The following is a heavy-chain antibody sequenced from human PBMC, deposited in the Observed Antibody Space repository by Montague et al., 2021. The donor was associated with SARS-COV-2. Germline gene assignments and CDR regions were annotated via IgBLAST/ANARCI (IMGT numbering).Heavy chain of an antibody. V-gene: IGHV4-61*02. CDR1: GASISPGIYY. D-gene: IGHD1-26*01. Sequence: QTLSLTFPVSGASISPGIYYWSWIRQPAGKGLEWIGRIRTTGHTDYNSSLESRVFMSVDTSTNQFSLSLTSVTAADTAVYFCARFGSGTLEFDLWGQGTLSPSPQ. CDR2: IRTTGHT. CDR3: ARFGSGTLEFDL. J-gene: IGHJ4*02.